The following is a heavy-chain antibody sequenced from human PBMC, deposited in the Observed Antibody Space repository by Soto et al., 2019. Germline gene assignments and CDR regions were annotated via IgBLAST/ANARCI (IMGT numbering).Heavy chain of an antibody. Sequence: SETLSLTCTVSGGPISSYYWSWIRQPPGKGLEWIGYIYYSGSTNYNPSLKSRVTISVDTSKNQLSLKLSSVTAADTAVYYCATSLYSYGPRFAYWGQGTLVTVS. J-gene: IGHJ4*02. CDR1: GGPISSYY. CDR2: IYYSGST. D-gene: IGHD5-18*01. V-gene: IGHV4-59*01. CDR3: ATSLYSYGPRFAY.